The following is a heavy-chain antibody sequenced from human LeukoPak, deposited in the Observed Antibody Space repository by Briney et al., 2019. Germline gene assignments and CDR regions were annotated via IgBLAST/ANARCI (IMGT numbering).Heavy chain of an antibody. J-gene: IGHJ4*02. D-gene: IGHD3-16*01. Sequence: PSETLSLTCAAYGGSFRGYFWSWNRQPPGKGLEWIGELNPSGGTNYNASLKSRITISVDTSKNQFSLNLASVTAADTAVYYCARIAFGGYIVAQDYWGQGTLVIVSS. V-gene: IGHV4-34*01. CDR1: GGSFRGYF. CDR3: ARIAFGGYIVAQDY. CDR2: LNPSGGT.